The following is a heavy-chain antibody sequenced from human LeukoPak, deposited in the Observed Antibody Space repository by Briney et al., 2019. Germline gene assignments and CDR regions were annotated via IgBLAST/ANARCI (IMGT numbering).Heavy chain of an antibody. CDR2: IYFIGST. Sequence: SETLSLTCTLPGGSISRSYWSWIRQPLGRGLEWIGYIYFIGSTYYDPSLKSRVTISVDTSKNQFFLKLSPLTAADTAVYYCARDEDKWAYAFGYWGQGTLVTVSS. V-gene: IGHV4-59*01. D-gene: IGHD1-26*01. J-gene: IGHJ4*02. CDR3: ARDEDKWAYAFGY. CDR1: GGSISRSY.